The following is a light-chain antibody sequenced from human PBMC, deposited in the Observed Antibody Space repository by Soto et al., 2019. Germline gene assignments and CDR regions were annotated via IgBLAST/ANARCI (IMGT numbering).Light chain of an antibody. CDR1: QGIRND. CDR2: AAS. J-gene: IGKJ1*01. V-gene: IGKV1-6*01. Sequence: PTSLSASVGDRVTITCRASQGIRNDLGWYQQKPGKAPKLLIYAASSLQSGVPSRFSGSGSGTDFTLTISSLQPEDVATYDWRHHYTCPQTFGQGTK. CDR3: RHHYTCPQT.